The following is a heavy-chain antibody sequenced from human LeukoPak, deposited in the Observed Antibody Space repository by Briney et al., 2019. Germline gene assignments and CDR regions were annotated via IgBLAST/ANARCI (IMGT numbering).Heavy chain of an antibody. CDR2: INSDGSSA. Sequence: PGGSLRLSCEASGFTFSSYWMHWVRQAPGKGLVWVSRINSDGSSASYADSVKGRFTISRDNAKNTVFLQMNSLRAEDTAVYYCAREDDDAFDIWGQGTMVTVSS. V-gene: IGHV3-74*01. CDR1: GFTFSSYW. J-gene: IGHJ3*02. CDR3: AREDDDAFDI.